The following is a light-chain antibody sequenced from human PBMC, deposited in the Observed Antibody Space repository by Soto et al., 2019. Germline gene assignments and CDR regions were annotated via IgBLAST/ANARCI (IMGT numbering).Light chain of an antibody. CDR1: SSDVGSYNR. V-gene: IGLV2-18*02. CDR3: SSFTSSNTWV. Sequence: QSALTQPPSVSGSPGQSVTISCTGTSSDVGSYNRVSWYQQPPGTAPKLIIYEVSNRPSGVPDRFFGSKSGNTASLTISGLQAEDEADYYCSSFTSSNTWVFGGATKLTVL. CDR2: EVS. J-gene: IGLJ3*02.